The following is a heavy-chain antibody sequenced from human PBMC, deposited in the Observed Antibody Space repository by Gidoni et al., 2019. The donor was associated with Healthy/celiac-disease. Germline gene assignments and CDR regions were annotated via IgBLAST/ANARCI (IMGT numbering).Heavy chain of an antibody. CDR1: GGNFGSYA. CDR2: IIPIFGIA. CDR3: ARGGSSGYSSSLDY. J-gene: IGHJ4*02. Sequence: QVQLVQSGAEVKKTGSSEEVSCTDAGGNFGSYAVSGVRQAAGQGLEWVGGIIPIFGIANYAQKFQGRVTITADESTSTAYMELSSLRSEDTAVYYCARGGSSGYSSSLDYWGQGTLVTVSS. D-gene: IGHD6-13*01. V-gene: IGHV1-69*01.